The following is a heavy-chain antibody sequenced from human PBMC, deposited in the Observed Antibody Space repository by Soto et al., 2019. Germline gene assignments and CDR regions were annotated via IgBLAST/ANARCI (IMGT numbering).Heavy chain of an antibody. D-gene: IGHD2-21*02. CDR1: GGSISGYY. CDR2: MYNTGST. CDR3: ARDLWGYCGTDCYPLDV. V-gene: IGHV4-59*01. J-gene: IGHJ6*02. Sequence: SETLSLTCTVSGGSISGYYLSWIRQPPGKGLEWIGYMYNTGSTVYNPSFKSRVTISVDTSKNQFSLKLNSVTAADTAVYYCARDLWGYCGTDCYPLDVWGQGTTVTVSS.